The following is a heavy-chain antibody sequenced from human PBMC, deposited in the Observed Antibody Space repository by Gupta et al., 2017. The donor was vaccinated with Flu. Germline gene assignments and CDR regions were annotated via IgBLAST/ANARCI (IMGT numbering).Heavy chain of an antibody. J-gene: IGHJ4*02. CDR2: FYASGGT. V-gene: IGHV4-4*07. D-gene: IGHD3-22*01. CDR3: ASGYYYDSAGYFFDS. Sequence: QPAGKGLEWSGRFYASGGTNYSPSLKSRVTISVDSSKNQFSLKLRSVTAADTAVYYCASGYYYDSAGYFFDSWGQGTPVTVSS.